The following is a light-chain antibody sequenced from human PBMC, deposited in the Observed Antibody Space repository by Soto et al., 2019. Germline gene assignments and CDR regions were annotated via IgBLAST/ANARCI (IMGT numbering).Light chain of an antibody. CDR2: EAS. V-gene: IGKV1-5*03. CDR3: QQYDIYPWT. J-gene: IGKJ1*01. CDR1: QSISSW. Sequence: DIQLTQSPSTLSASVGDRVTITCRASQSISSWLAWSQQKPRKAPKLLISEASSLESGVPSRFSGSGSGTEFALTISSLQPVDFATYYCQQYDIYPWTFGQGTKVEIK.